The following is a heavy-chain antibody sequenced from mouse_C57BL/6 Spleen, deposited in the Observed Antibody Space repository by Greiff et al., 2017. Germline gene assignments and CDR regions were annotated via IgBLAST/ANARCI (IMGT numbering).Heavy chain of an antibody. V-gene: IGHV1-61*01. CDR1: GYTFTSYW. D-gene: IGHD3-3*01. CDR3: ARGTGRGYLDY. Sequence: VQLQQPGAELVRPGSSVKLSCKASGYTFTSYWMDWVKQRPGQGLEWIGNIYPSDSETHYNQKFKDKATLTVDKSSSTAYMQLSSLTSEDSAVYYCARGTGRGYLDYWGQGTTLTVSS. J-gene: IGHJ2*01. CDR2: IYPSDSET.